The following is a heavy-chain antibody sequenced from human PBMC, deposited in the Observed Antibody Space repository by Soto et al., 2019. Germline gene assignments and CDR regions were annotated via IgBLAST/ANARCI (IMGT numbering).Heavy chain of an antibody. D-gene: IGHD6-6*01. V-gene: IGHV1-18*01. CDR3: ASDVAFCSSSSLHY. Sequence: QVKLVQSGAEVKKPGASVKVSCKASGYTFTRYGISWVRQAPGQGLEWMGWISAYNGNTNYAQKLQGRVTMTTDTPSSTAHSAPGSLTPHVTCVHDCASDVAFCSSSSLHYWVPGTLFSVS. J-gene: IGHJ4*02. CDR1: GYTFTRYG. CDR2: ISAYNGNT.